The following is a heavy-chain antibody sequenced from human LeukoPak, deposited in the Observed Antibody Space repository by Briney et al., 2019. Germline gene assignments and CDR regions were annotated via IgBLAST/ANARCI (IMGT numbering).Heavy chain of an antibody. CDR3: AKDFWPYYYDSSGYPPDY. J-gene: IGHJ4*02. V-gene: IGHV3-30*02. D-gene: IGHD3-22*01. Sequence: GGSLRLSCAASGFTFSSYGMHWVRQAPGKGLGWVAFIRYDGSNKYYADSVKGRFTISRDNSKNTLYLQMNSLRAEDTAVYYCAKDFWPYYYDSSGYPPDYWGQGTLVTVS. CDR2: IRYDGSNK. CDR1: GFTFSSYG.